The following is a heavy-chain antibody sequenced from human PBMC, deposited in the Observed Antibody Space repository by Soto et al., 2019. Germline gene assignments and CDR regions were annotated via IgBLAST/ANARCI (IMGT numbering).Heavy chain of an antibody. CDR1: EFTFSNYA. CDR2: ISGNDDST. D-gene: IGHD2-2*01. J-gene: IGHJ6*02. V-gene: IGHV3-23*01. Sequence: PGWSLRLSCVASEFTFSNYAMSWVRQAPGKGLEWVSGISGNDDSTYYADSVKGRCIISRDNSKNTLDLQMNSLRAEDTAVYYCAKDLGYCSSTSCPDLYYYYYGMDVWGQGTKVTVSS. CDR3: AKDLGYCSSTSCPDLYYYYYGMDV.